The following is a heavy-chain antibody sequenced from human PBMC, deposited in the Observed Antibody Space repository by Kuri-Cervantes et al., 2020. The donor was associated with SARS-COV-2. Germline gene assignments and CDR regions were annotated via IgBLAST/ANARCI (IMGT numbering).Heavy chain of an antibody. Sequence: ASVKVSCKASGYTFITFDINWVRQATGQGLEWMGWMNPNSGNTGYAQKFQGRVTITRNTSISTAYMELSSLRSEDTAVYYCARDSGLAAAGLFDYWGQGTLVTVSS. V-gene: IGHV1-8*03. CDR1: GYTFITFD. CDR3: ARDSGLAAAGLFDY. J-gene: IGHJ4*02. D-gene: IGHD6-13*01. CDR2: MNPNSGNT.